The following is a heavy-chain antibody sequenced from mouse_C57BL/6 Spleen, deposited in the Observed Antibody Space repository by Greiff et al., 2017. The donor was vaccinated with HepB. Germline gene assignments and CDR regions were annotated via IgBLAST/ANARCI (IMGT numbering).Heavy chain of an antibody. J-gene: IGHJ2*01. V-gene: IGHV14-4*01. CDR1: GFNIKDDY. CDR3: TTRHYYGSSYDFDY. CDR2: IDPENGDT. Sequence: EVQLQQSGAELVRPGASVKLSCTASGFNIKDDYMHWVKQRPEQGLEWIGWIDPENGDTEYASKFQGKATITADTSSNTAYLQLSSLTSEDTAVYYCTTRHYYGSSYDFDYWGQGTTLTVSS. D-gene: IGHD1-1*01.